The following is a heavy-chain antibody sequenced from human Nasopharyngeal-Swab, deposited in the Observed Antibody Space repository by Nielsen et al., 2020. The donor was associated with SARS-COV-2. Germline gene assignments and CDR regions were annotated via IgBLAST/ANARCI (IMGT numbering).Heavy chain of an antibody. CDR3: ATTLRGGRWLQFYY. Sequence: KVSCQGSGYSFTSYWIGWVRQMPGKGLEWMGIIYPGDSDTRYSPSFQGQVTISADKSISTAYLQWSSLKASDTAMYYGATTLRGGRWLQFYYWGQGTLVTVSS. CDR1: GYSFTSYW. D-gene: IGHD5-24*01. CDR2: IYPGDSDT. V-gene: IGHV5-51*01. J-gene: IGHJ4*02.